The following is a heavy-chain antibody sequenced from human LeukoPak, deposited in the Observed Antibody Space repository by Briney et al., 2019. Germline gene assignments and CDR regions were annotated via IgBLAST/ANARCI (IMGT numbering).Heavy chain of an antibody. CDR2: IYPGASNT. CDR1: GYSFTNYW. D-gene: IGHD4-11*01. V-gene: IGHV5-51*01. Sequence: PGESLKISCKCSGYSFTNYWIVWVRPMLGKGLEWMGIIYPGASNTLYNPSFQGQVTVSADKSVTTAYLQWSSLKASDTALYFCARQSNLDYSNSAGYFDYWGQGTLVTVSS. J-gene: IGHJ4*02. CDR3: ARQSNLDYSNSAGYFDY.